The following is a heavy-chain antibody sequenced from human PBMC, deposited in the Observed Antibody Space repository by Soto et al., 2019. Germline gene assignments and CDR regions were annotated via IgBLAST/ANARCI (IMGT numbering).Heavy chain of an antibody. CDR1: GGSISSGGYY. D-gene: IGHD2-21*02. V-gene: IGHV4-31*03. Sequence: KPSETLSLTCTVSGGSISSGGYYWSWIRQHPGKGLEWIGYIYYSGSTYYNPSLKSRVTISVDTSKNQFSLKLSSVTAADTAVYYCARDVTNYFDYWGQGTLVTVSS. CDR2: IYYSGST. J-gene: IGHJ4*02. CDR3: ARDVTNYFDY.